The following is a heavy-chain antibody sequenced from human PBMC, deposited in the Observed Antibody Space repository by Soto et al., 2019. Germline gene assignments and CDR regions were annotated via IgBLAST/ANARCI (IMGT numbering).Heavy chain of an antibody. CDR1: GGSFSGYY. CDR2: INHSGST. J-gene: IGHJ5*02. D-gene: IGHD5-12*01. V-gene: IGHV4-34*01. CDR3: ARTKWLRSNSFDP. Sequence: SETLSLTCAVYGGSFSGYYWSWIRQPPGKGLEWIGEINHSGSTNYNPSLKSRVTISVDTSKNQFSLKLSSVTAADTAVYYCARTKWLRSNSFDPWGPISLVTVSS.